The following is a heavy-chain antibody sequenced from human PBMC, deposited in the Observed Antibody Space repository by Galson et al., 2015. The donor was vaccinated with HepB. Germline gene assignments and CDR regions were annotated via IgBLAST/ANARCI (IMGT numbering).Heavy chain of an antibody. J-gene: IGHJ6*02. CDR3: AVLGMDA. V-gene: IGHV3-23*01. CDR2: VSGSGGST. Sequence: SLRLSCAASGFTFSRHAMSWVRQAPGKGLEWVSAVSGSGGSTYYADSVKGRFTISRDNSKNTLYLQMNSLRAEDTALYYCAVLGMDAWGQGTTVTVSS. D-gene: IGHD3-10*02. CDR1: GFTFSRHA.